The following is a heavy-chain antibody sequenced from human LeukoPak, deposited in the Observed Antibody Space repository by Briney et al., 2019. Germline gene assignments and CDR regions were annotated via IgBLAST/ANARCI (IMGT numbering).Heavy chain of an antibody. J-gene: IGHJ4*01. CDR2: INPNSGGT. D-gene: IGHD3-9*01. V-gene: IGHV1-2*02. Sequence: GASVRVSCTASGYTFTGYYMHWVRQAPGQGLEWMGWINPNSGGTDYAQKFQGRVTMTRDTSISTAYMELSRLTSDDTALYYCARGDILTGSSPYTDFDYWGHGTLVTVSS. CDR3: ARGDILTGSSPYTDFDY. CDR1: GYTFTGYY.